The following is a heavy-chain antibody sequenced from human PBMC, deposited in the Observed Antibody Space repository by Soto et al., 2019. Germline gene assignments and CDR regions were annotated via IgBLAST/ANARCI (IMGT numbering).Heavy chain of an antibody. V-gene: IGHV1-18*01. CDR2: ISVYNGNI. J-gene: IGHJ4*02. D-gene: IGHD3-10*01. CDR1: GYMLNTYG. CDR3: ARTYGSGDYFLPFEY. Sequence: QVQLLQSGAEVKKPGASVKVSCKASGYMLNTYGITWVRQAPGQGLEWMGWISVYNGNIDYAQKFEGRVTMTIDTSTSTAYMELKSLTSDDTAVYYCARTYGSGDYFLPFEYWGQGTPVSVSS.